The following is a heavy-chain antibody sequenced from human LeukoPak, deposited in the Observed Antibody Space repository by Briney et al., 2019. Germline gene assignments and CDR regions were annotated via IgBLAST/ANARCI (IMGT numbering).Heavy chain of an antibody. Sequence: GGSLRLSCAASGFTVSSYAVSWVRQAAGKGLEWVSAVSGSGGSTYYADSVKGRFTISRDNSKNTLNLQMNSLRAEDTAVYYCAKALWGGYGDYLYCMDVWGKGTTVTVSS. CDR2: VSGSGGST. D-gene: IGHD3-16*01. J-gene: IGHJ6*04. CDR1: GFTVSSYA. CDR3: AKALWGGYGDYLYCMDV. V-gene: IGHV3-23*01.